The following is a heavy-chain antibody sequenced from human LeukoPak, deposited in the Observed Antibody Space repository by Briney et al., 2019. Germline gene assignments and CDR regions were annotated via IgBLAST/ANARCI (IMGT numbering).Heavy chain of an antibody. CDR2: ISAYNGNT. J-gene: IGHJ4*02. CDR3: AKVERIVVVPAAIDN. CDR1: GYTFTSYG. Sequence: ASVKVSCKASGYTFTSYGISWVRQAPGQGLEWMGWISAYNGNTNYAQKLQGRVTMTTDTSTSTAYMELRSLRSDDTAVYYCAKVERIVVVPAAIDNWGQGTLVTVSS. D-gene: IGHD2-2*01. V-gene: IGHV1-18*01.